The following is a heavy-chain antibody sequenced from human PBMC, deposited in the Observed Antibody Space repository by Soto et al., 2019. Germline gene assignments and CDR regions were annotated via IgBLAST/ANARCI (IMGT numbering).Heavy chain of an antibody. CDR1: GYTFTGYY. Sequence: QVQLVQSGAEVKKPGASVKVSCKASGYTFTGYYMHWVRQAPGQGLEWMGWINPNSGGTNYAQKFQGRVTMTRDTSISTAYMELSRLRSDDTAVYYCARVPFPHYYYCYGMDVWGQGTTVTVSS. CDR3: ARVPFPHYYYCYGMDV. V-gene: IGHV1-2*02. J-gene: IGHJ6*02. CDR2: INPNSGGT.